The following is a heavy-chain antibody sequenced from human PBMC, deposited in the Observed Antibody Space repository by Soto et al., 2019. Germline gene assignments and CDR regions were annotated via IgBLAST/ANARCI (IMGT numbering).Heavy chain of an antibody. J-gene: IGHJ6*02. D-gene: IGHD2-2*01. CDR3: ARDSYCSSTSCYWGYYYGTDV. CDR2: IWYDGSNK. CDR1: GFTFSSYG. Sequence: GGSLRLSCAASGFTFSSYGMHWVRQAPGKGLEWVAVIWYDGSNKYYADSVKGRFTISRDNSKNTLYLQMNSLRAEDTAVYYCARDSYCSSTSCYWGYYYGTDVWGQGTTVTVSS. V-gene: IGHV3-33*01.